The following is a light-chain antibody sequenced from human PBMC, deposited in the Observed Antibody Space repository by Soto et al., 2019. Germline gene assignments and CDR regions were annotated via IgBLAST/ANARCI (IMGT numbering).Light chain of an antibody. V-gene: IGLV2-14*03. CDR2: DVS. CDR1: SSDVGGYNY. Sequence: QSALTQPASVSGSPGQSITISCTGTSSDVGGYNYVSWYQHHPGKAPKLMIFDVSNRPSGVSNRFSGSKSGNTASLTISGLQPEDEAEDYCSSYTNSNTRQIVFGTGTKVTVL. CDR3: SSYTNSNTRQIV. J-gene: IGLJ1*01.